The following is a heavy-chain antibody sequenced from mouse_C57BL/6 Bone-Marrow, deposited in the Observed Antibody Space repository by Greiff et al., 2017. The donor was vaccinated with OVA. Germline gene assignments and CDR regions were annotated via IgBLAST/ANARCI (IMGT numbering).Heavy chain of an antibody. J-gene: IGHJ1*03. V-gene: IGHV1-18*01. Sequence: EVQRVESGPELVKPGASVKIPCKASGYTFTDYNMDWVKQSHGKSLEWIGDINPNNGGTIYNQKFKGKATLTVDKSSSTAYMELRSLTSEDTAVYYCARWTHWYFDVWGTGTTVTVSS. CDR3: ARWTHWYFDV. CDR2: INPNNGGT. CDR1: GYTFTDYN.